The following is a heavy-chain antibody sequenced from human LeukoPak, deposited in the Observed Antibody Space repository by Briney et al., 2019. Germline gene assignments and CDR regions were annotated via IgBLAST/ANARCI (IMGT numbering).Heavy chain of an antibody. J-gene: IGHJ5*02. V-gene: IGHV4-39*07. D-gene: IGHD3-10*01. CDR2: IYYSGST. Sequence: TSETLSLTCTVPGGSISSSSYYWGWIRQPPGKGLEWIGSIYYSGSTYYNPSLKSRVTISVDTSKSQFSLRLNSVTAADTAVYYCARRGPPRTMLRGVKSGWFDPWGQGTLVTVSS. CDR1: GGSISSSSYY. CDR3: ARRGPPRTMLRGVKSGWFDP.